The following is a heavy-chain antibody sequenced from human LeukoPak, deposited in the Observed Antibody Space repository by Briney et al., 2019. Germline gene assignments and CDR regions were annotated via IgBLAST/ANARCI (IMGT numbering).Heavy chain of an antibody. D-gene: IGHD2-15*01. V-gene: IGHV3-23*01. Sequence: GGSLRLSCAASGFTFSTYAMSWVRQAPGKGLEWVSSIGGSGDTTYYADAVKGRFTISRDNSKNTLYLQMNSLRVDDTAVYYCVEDVVVIVAAKPEIWGQGTLVTVSS. J-gene: IGHJ4*02. CDR3: VEDVVVIVAAKPEI. CDR2: IGGSGDTT. CDR1: GFTFSTYA.